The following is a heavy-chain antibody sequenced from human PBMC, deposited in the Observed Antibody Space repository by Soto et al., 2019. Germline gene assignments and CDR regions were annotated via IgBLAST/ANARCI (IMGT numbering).Heavy chain of an antibody. Sequence: GGSLRLSCAASGFTFSSYWMHWVRQTAGKGLVWVSQINSDGSATRYADSVKGRFTISRDNAKNTVYLQMNSLRAEDTAVYYCATLNSFGSDYWGQRTLVTVSS. J-gene: IGHJ4*02. V-gene: IGHV3-74*01. CDR3: ATLNSFGSDY. CDR2: INSDGSAT. D-gene: IGHD5-18*01. CDR1: GFTFSSYW.